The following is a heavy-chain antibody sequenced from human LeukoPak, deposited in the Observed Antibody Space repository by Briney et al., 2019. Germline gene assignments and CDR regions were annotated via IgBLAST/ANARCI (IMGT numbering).Heavy chain of an antibody. J-gene: IGHJ4*02. CDR2: IYLSGIT. V-gene: IGHV4-4*02. CDR3: ARGIRGISKH. Sequence: SGTLSLTCAVSSGSISGDHWWTWVRQAPEKGLEWIGEIYLSGITNYNPSLRGRVTLSVDKSKDQLSLKLTSVTVADTAVYFCARGIRGISKHWGQGTLVTVSS. D-gene: IGHD3-10*01. CDR1: SGSISGDHW.